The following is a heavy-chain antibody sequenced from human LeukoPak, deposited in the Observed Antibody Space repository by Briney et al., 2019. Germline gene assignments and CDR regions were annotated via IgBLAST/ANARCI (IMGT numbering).Heavy chain of an antibody. CDR1: GFTFNNYA. V-gene: IGHV3-23*01. Sequence: PGGSLRLSCAASGFTFNNYAMTWVRQAPGKGLEWVSAISGSGDRIYYADSVKGRFSISRDNSKNSLYLQINSLRDEDTAVYYCARETVGLDYWGQGTLVTVSS. CDR2: ISGSGDRI. J-gene: IGHJ4*02. CDR3: ARETVGLDY. D-gene: IGHD4-23*01.